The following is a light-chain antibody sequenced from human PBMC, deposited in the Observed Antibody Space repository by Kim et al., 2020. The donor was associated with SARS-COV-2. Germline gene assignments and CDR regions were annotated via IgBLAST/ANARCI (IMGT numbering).Light chain of an antibody. CDR1: NIGGKS. J-gene: IGLJ7*01. Sequence: SYELTQPPSVSVAPGKTANITCGGDNIGGKSVHWYQQKPGLAPVLAINYDSDRPSGIPERFSGSNSGNTATLTISRVEAGDEADYYCQVWDTTSDHPMVFGGGTQLTVL. CDR2: YDS. V-gene: IGLV3-21*04. CDR3: QVWDTTSDHPMV.